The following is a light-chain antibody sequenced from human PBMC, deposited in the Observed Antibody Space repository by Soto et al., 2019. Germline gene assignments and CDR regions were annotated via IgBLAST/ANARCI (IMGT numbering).Light chain of an antibody. Sequence: EIVMTQSPATLSLSPGERATLSCRASQSVGKYLVWYQQKPGQAPRLLIYDASNRATGIPARFRGSGSGTDFTLSITSLEPEDIAVYYCQQRSSWPLTFGGGTKVDIK. V-gene: IGKV3-11*01. CDR3: QQRSSWPLT. CDR1: QSVGKY. J-gene: IGKJ4*01. CDR2: DAS.